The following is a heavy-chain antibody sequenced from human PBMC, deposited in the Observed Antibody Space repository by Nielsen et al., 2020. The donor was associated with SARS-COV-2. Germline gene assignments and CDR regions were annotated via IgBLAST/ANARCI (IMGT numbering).Heavy chain of an antibody. Sequence: GESLKISCAASGFSFSSYTMNWVRQAPGKGLEWVSYITSGSSYTNYADSVKGRFTISRDNAKNSLYLQMRSLRAEDTAVYYCARVLVGVASWNFDLWGRGTLVTVSS. CDR2: ITSGSSYT. CDR3: ARVLVGVASWNFDL. CDR1: GFSFSSYT. D-gene: IGHD1-26*01. J-gene: IGHJ2*01. V-gene: IGHV3-21*05.